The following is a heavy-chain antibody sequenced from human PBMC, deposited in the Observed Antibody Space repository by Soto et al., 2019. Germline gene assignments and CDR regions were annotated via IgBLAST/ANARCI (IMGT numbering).Heavy chain of an antibody. V-gene: IGHV3-33*01. J-gene: IGHJ4*02. CDR1: GFTFSSYG. CDR2: IWYDGSNK. CDR3: ARVYYYDGSGYLTFDY. D-gene: IGHD3-22*01. Sequence: GGSLRLSCAASGFTFSSYGMHWVRQAPGKGLEWVAVIWYDGSNKYYADSVKGRFTISRDNSKNTLYLQMNSLRAEDTAVYYCARVYYYDGSGYLTFDYWGQGTLVTVSS.